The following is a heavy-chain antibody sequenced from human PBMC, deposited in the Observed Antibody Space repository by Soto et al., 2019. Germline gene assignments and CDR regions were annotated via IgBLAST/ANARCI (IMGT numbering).Heavy chain of an antibody. D-gene: IGHD6-25*01. CDR2: IYDTETT. CDR1: GGSISTFC. CDR3: ARDPRPIGAAGHFDY. V-gene: IGHV4-59*01. Sequence: VQLQESGPGLVKPSETLSLMCTVSGGSISTFCWSWDRQSPGKVLEWIGYIYDTETTDYNPSMNGRVSISDDPFKGQFSLAMRAVTDAVTDIYYCARDPRPIGAAGHFDYWGQGALVTVAS. J-gene: IGHJ4*02.